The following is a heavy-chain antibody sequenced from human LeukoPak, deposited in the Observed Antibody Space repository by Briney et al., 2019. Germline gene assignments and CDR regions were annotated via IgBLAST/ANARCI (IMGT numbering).Heavy chain of an antibody. Sequence: PGGSLRLSCAASGFTFSSYAMSWVRQAPGKGLEWVSTISGSGGSTYYADSVKGRFTISRDNSKNTLYLQMNSLRAEDTAVYYCARDADIVVVPAINWFDPWGQGTLVTVSS. CDR3: ARDADIVVVPAINWFDP. CDR1: GFTFSSYA. D-gene: IGHD2-2*01. CDR2: ISGSGGST. V-gene: IGHV3-23*01. J-gene: IGHJ5*02.